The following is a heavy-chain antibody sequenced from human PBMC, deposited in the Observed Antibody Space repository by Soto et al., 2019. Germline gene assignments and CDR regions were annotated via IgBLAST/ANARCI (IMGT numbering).Heavy chain of an antibody. J-gene: IGHJ3*02. CDR3: ARDFTDWNGGLGVFDI. CDR1: GGTFSSYA. V-gene: IGHV1-69*01. CDR2: IIPIFGTA. Sequence: QVQLVQSGAEVKKPGSSVKVSCKASGGTFSSYAISWVRQAPGQGLEWMGGIIPIFGTANYAQKFQGRVTITADESTSTAYMELSSRRSEDTTVYYCARDFTDWNGGLGVFDIWGQGTMVTVSS. D-gene: IGHD1-1*01.